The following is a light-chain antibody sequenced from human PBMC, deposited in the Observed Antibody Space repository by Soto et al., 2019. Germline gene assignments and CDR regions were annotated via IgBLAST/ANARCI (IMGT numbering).Light chain of an antibody. CDR3: SSNTSSSTLIV. CDR2: DVS. Sequence: QSALTQPASVSGSPGQSITISCTGTSSDVGGYNYVSWYQQHPGKAPKLMIYDVSNRPSGVSNRFSGSKSGNTASLTISGLQAEDEADYYCSSNTSSSTLIVFGTGTKLTVL. J-gene: IGLJ1*01. V-gene: IGLV2-14*01. CDR1: SSDVGGYNY.